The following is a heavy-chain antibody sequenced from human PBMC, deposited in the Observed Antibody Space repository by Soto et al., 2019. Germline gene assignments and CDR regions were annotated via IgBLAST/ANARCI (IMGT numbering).Heavy chain of an antibody. J-gene: IGHJ4*02. CDR3: VRGSKDSYPGSRIFDF. CDR2: ITDTGGGA. D-gene: IGHD3-10*01. Sequence: PGGSLRLSCVASGLTLGSRAMSWVRQSPGKGLEWVATITDTGGGAKYADSVRGRFAIPRDNSKDTLYLQISALRAEDSAIYSGVRGSKDSYPGSRIFDFWGRGTLVTVSS. CDR1: GLTLGSRA. V-gene: IGHV3-23*01.